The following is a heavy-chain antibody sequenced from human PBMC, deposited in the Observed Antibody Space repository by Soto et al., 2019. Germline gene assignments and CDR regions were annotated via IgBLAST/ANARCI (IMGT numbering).Heavy chain of an antibody. D-gene: IGHD5-18*01. V-gene: IGHV1-69*05. CDR1: GGTFSSYA. CDR2: IIPIYGTT. J-gene: IGHJ4*02. Sequence: AASVKVSCKASGGTFSSYAISWVRQAPGQGLEWMGGIIPIYGTTNYAQKFQGRVTITTDESTNTAYMELRSLRSEDTAVYYCARVSLQLWFPDWGQGTLVTVSS. CDR3: ARVSLQLWFPD.